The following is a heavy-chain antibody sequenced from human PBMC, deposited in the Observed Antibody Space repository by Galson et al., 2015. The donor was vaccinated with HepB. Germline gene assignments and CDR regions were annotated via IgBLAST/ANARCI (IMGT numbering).Heavy chain of an antibody. V-gene: IGHV3-30*01. CDR2: ISNDERKK. CDR3: ARETWGSIDY. Sequence: SLRLSCAASGFTFYTYAMHWVRQAPGKGLECVAVISNDERKKYYADSVRGRFTISRDNSRNTLHLQMDSLRNEDTALYYCARETWGSIDYWGQGTLVTVSS. J-gene: IGHJ4*02. D-gene: IGHD3-16*01. CDR1: GFTFYTYA.